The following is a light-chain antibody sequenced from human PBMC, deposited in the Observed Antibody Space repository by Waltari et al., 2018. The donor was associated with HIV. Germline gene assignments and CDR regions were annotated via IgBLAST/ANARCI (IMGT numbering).Light chain of an antibody. Sequence: EIVLTQSPDTLSLSPGDGATLSCRASQSVSNGYVAWYQQRPGQAPRLLISGTSARATDIPDTFSGSGSGTDFTLSISRLDPEDFAVYYCQHYGNSRYTFGQGTKLEIK. V-gene: IGKV3-20*01. CDR1: QSVSNGY. J-gene: IGKJ2*01. CDR2: GTS. CDR3: QHYGNSRYT.